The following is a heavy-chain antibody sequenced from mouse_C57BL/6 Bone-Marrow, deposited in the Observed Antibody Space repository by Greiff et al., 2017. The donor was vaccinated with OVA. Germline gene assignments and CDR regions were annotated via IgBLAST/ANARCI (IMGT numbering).Heavy chain of an antibody. CDR2: IDPSDSYT. CDR3: ARSRIYYDYDVAWFAY. D-gene: IGHD2-4*01. CDR1: GYTFTSYW. Sequence: VKQSCKASGYTFTSYWMQWVKQRPGQGLEWIGEIDPSDSYTNYNQKFKGKATLTVDTSSSTAYMQLSSLTSEDSAVYYCARSRIYYDYDVAWFAYWGQGTLVTVSA. J-gene: IGHJ3*01. V-gene: IGHV1-50*01.